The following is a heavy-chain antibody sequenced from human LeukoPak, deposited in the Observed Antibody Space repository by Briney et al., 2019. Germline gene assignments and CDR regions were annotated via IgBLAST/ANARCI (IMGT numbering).Heavy chain of an antibody. J-gene: IGHJ4*02. D-gene: IGHD1-26*01. CDR3: TKAGVVGAKAGFDN. Sequence: PGGSLRLSCAASGFTFSSYSMNWVRQAPGKGLEWVSSISSSSSYIYYADSVKGRFTISRDNAKNSLYLQMNNLRDEDTAIYYCTKAGVVGAKAGFDNWGQGTLVTVSS. V-gene: IGHV3-21*01. CDR2: ISSSSSYI. CDR1: GFTFSSYS.